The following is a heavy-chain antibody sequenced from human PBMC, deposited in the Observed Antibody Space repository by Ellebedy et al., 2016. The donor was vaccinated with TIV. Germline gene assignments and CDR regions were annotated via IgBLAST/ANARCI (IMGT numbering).Heavy chain of an antibody. CDR1: GSTFDTYW. CDR3: ARNHSEFVEPDLDF. D-gene: IGHD1-14*01. J-gene: IGHJ4*02. CDR2: IKSDGITT. V-gene: IGHV3-74*01. Sequence: GESLKFSCAASGSTFDTYWMHWVRQAQGKGLVWVSRIKSDGITTEYADYVRGRFTISRDNAKNPLYRQMNSLSVDETAVYYCARNHSEFVEPDLDFWGQGSLVTVSS.